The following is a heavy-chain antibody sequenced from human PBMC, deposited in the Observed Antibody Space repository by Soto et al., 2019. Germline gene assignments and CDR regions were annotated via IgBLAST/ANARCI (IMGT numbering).Heavy chain of an antibody. Sequence: GESLKISCKCSGYSFTSYWISLVRQMPGKGLVWMGRIDPSDSYINYSPSFQGHVTISADKSISTAYLQWSSLKASDTAMYYCARLPLAAAYSDANTWGQGTLVTVSS. CDR2: IDPSDSYI. CDR3: ARLPLAAAYSDANT. V-gene: IGHV5-10-1*01. J-gene: IGHJ5*02. D-gene: IGHD6-13*01. CDR1: GYSFTSYW.